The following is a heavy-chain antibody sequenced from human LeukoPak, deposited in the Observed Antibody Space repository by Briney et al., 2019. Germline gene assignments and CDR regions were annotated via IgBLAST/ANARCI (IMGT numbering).Heavy chain of an antibody. D-gene: IGHD5-18*01. CDR1: GFTFSSYA. CDR3: ARGTGYSYTRSGDY. J-gene: IGHJ4*02. CDR2: ISGSGGST. V-gene: IGHV3-23*01. Sequence: GGSLRLSCAASGFTFSSYAMSWVRQAPGKGLEWVSAISGSGGSTYYADSVKGRFTISRDNSKNTLYLQMNSLRAEDTAVYYCARGTGYSYTRSGDYWGQGTLVTVSS.